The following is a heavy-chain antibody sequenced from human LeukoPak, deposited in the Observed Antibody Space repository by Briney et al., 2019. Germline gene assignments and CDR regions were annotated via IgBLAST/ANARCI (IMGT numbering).Heavy chain of an antibody. Sequence: GGSLRLSCADSGFTFSSYEMNWVRQAPGKGLEWVSYISSSGSTIYYADSVKGRFTISRDNAKNSLYLQMKRLRAEDTAVYYCARDRGGYSYGIYYFDYWGQGTLVTVSS. CDR3: ARDRGGYSYGIYYFDY. CDR2: ISSSGSTI. V-gene: IGHV3-48*03. J-gene: IGHJ4*02. CDR1: GFTFSSYE. D-gene: IGHD5-18*01.